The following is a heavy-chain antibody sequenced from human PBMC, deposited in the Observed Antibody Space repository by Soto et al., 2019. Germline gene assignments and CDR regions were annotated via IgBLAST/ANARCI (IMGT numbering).Heavy chain of an antibody. V-gene: IGHV4-59*01. CDR1: GGSISSYY. Sequence: SETLSLTCTVSGGSISSYYWSWIRQPPGKGLEWIGYIYYSGSTNYNPSLKSRVTISVDTSKNQFSLKLSSVTAADTAVYYCARVWGGDSYYYYYMDVWGKGTTVTVS. CDR3: ARVWGGDSYYYYYMDV. CDR2: IYYSGST. J-gene: IGHJ6*03. D-gene: IGHD2-21*02.